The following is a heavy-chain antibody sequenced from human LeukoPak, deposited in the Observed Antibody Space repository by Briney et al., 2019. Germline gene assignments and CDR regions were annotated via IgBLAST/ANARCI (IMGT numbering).Heavy chain of an antibody. D-gene: IGHD4-23*01. CDR1: GFTFSSYS. CDR3: ARFNLGWTTVAHDAFDI. CDR2: ISSSSSTI. Sequence: PGGSLRLSCAASGFTFSSYSMNWVRQAPGKGLEWVSYISSSSSTIYYADSVKGRFTISRDNAKNSLYLQMNSLRAEDTAVYYCARFNLGWTTVAHDAFDIWGQGTMVTVSS. J-gene: IGHJ3*02. V-gene: IGHV3-48*01.